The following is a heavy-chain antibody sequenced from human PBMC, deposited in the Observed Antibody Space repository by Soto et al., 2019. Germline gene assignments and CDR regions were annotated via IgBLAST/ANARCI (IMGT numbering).Heavy chain of an antibody. CDR1: GITFSNAW. J-gene: IGHJ4*02. V-gene: IGHV3-15*07. D-gene: IGHD3-10*01. CDR3: ATSNYYESGTYPQAPFDY. CDR2: IKSKTDGGTT. Sequence: PGGSLRLSCGASGITFSNAWMGGVRQPTGKGLEWVGRIKSKTDGGTTDYAAPVKGRFTISRDDSRNTLYLQVNSLKTEDTAVYYCATSNYYESGTYPQAPFDYWGQGTLVTVSS.